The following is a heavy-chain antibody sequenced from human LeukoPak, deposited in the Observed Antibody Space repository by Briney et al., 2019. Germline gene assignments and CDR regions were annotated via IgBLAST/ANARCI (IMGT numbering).Heavy chain of an antibody. CDR2: IYYSGST. V-gene: IGHV4-59*12. CDR3: AREGLNMVRGVIPKEAWGWFDP. J-gene: IGHJ5*02. D-gene: IGHD3-10*01. Sequence: SETLSLTCTVSGGSISSYYWSWIRQPPGKGLEWIGYIYYSGSTNYNPSLKSRVTISVDTSKNQFSLKLTSVTAADTAVYYCAREGLNMVRGVIPKEAWGWFDPWGQGTLVTVSS. CDR1: GGSISSYY.